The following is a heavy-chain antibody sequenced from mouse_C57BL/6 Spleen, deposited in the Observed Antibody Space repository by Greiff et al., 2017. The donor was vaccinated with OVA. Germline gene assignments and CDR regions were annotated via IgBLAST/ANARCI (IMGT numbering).Heavy chain of an antibody. Sequence: EVQLQESGGDLVKPGGSLKLSCAASGFTFSSYGMSWVRQTPDKRLEWVATISSGGSYTYYPDSVKGRFTISRDNAKNTLYLQMSSLKSEDTAMYYCARWNDYDGDYAMDYWGQGTSVTVSS. J-gene: IGHJ4*01. D-gene: IGHD2-4*01. CDR1: GFTFSSYG. CDR2: ISSGGSYT. V-gene: IGHV5-6*01. CDR3: ARWNDYDGDYAMDY.